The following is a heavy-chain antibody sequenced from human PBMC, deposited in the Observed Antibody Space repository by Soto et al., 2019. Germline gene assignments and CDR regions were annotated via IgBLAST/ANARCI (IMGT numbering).Heavy chain of an antibody. CDR1: GGSISSSSYY. D-gene: IGHD3-22*01. CDR2: IYYSGST. J-gene: IGHJ4*02. Sequence: SETLSLTCTVSGGSISSSSYYWGWIRQPPGKGLEWIGYIYYSGSTYYNPSLKSRVTISVDTSKNQFSLKLSSVTAADTAVYYCARVGSRMPYYYDSSGYDYWGQGTLVTVSS. V-gene: IGHV4-61*05. CDR3: ARVGSRMPYYYDSSGYDY.